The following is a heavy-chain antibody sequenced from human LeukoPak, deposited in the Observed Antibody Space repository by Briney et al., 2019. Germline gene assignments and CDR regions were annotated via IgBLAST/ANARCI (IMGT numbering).Heavy chain of an antibody. J-gene: IGHJ5*02. D-gene: IGHD6-13*01. CDR1: GFTFSSYA. CDR2: ISYDGSNK. CDR3: ARGQYSSSWYDVGWFDP. Sequence: PGGSLRLSCAASGFTFSSYAMHWVRQAPGKGLEWGAVISYDGSNKYYADSVKGRFTISRDNSKNTLYLQMNSLRAEDTAVYYCARGQYSSSWYDVGWFDPWGQGTLVTVSS. V-gene: IGHV3-30*01.